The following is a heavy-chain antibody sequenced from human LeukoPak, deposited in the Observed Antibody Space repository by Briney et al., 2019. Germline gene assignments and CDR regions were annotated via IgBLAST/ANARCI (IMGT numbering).Heavy chain of an antibody. V-gene: IGHV4-4*07. CDR1: GGSISTYY. D-gene: IGHD6-13*01. J-gene: IGHJ4*02. CDR3: ARAAAAAGGQYFDY. Sequence: SETLSLTCTVSGGSISTYYWSWIRQPAGKGLEWIGRIYTNENTNYNPSLRSRVTMSVDTSKNQFSLKLSSVTAADTAVYYCARAAAAAGGQYFDYWGQGNLVAVSS. CDR2: IYTNENT.